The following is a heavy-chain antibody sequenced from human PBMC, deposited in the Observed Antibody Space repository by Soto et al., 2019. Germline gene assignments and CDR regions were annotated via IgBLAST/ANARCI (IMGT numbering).Heavy chain of an antibody. Sequence: QVQLVQSGAEVKKPGASVKVSCKTSGYTFTSYHISWVRQAPGQGLEWMGWISAYNTNTNYAQKFQGRVTMTTDTLTSTAYMELRSLISDDTAVYYCARDTPPTDHWGQGTLVTVSS. J-gene: IGHJ5*02. CDR3: ARDTPPTDH. V-gene: IGHV1-18*01. CDR1: GYTFTSYH. CDR2: ISAYNTNT. D-gene: IGHD2-15*01.